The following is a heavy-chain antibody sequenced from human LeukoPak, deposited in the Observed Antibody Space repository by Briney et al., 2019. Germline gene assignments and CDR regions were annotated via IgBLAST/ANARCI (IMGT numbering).Heavy chain of an antibody. CDR3: ARDLYDFWSGYYMGVDWFDP. D-gene: IGHD3-3*01. J-gene: IGHJ5*02. V-gene: IGHV1-18*01. CDR1: GYTFTSYG. CDR2: ISAYNGNT. Sequence: ASVKVSCKASGYTFTSYGISWVRQAPGQGLEWMGWISAYNGNTNYAQKLQGRVTMTTDTSTSTAYMELRSLRSDDTAVYYCARDLYDFWSGYYMGVDWFDPWGQGTLVTVSS.